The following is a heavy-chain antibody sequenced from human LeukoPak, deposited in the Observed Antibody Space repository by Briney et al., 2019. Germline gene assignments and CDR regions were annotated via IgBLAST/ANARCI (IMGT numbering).Heavy chain of an antibody. D-gene: IGHD3-16*02. CDR3: ARGYDYVWGSYRDRHYYMDV. CDR1: GYTFTSYG. J-gene: IGHJ6*03. CDR2: ISAYNGNT. Sequence: ASVKVSCKASGYTFTSYGISWVRQAPGQGLEWMGWISAYNGNTNYAQKLQGRVTMTTDTSTSTAYMELRSLRSDDTAVYYCARGYDYVWGSYRDRHYYMDVWGKGTTVTISS. V-gene: IGHV1-18*01.